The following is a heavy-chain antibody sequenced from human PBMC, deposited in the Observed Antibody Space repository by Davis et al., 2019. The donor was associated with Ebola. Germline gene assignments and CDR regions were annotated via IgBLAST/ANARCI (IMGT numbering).Heavy chain of an antibody. CDR1: GGSISSGGYY. D-gene: IGHD3-22*01. J-gene: IGHJ3*02. Sequence: SETLSLTCTVSGGSISSGGYYWSWIRQHPGKGLKWIGYIYYSGSTNYNPSLKSRVTISVDTSKNQFSLKLSSVTAADTAVYYCARRSIHYYSSGYYHDAFDIWGQGTMVTVSS. CDR3: ARRSIHYYSSGYYHDAFDI. CDR2: IYYSGST. V-gene: IGHV4-61*08.